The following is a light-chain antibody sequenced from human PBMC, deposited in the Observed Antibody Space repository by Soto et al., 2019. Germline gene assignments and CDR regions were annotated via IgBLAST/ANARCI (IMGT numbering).Light chain of an antibody. CDR3: QQYGSSPRT. CDR2: GAS. V-gene: IGKV3-20*01. CDR1: QSVSSSY. Sequence: EIVLTQSPGTLSLSPGERATLSCRASQSVSSSYFAWYQQKPGQAPRLLIYGASSRATGIPDKFSGSGSGTDFTLTIRRLEPEDFAVYYCQQYGSSPRTFGQGTKVEIK. J-gene: IGKJ1*01.